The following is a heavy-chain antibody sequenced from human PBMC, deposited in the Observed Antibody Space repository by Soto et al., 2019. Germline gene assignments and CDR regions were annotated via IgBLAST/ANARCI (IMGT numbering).Heavy chain of an antibody. CDR3: ARDIAAAGFDY. Sequence: SETLSLTCTVSGGSISSGDYYWSWIRQPPGKGLEWIGYIYYSGSTYYNPSLKSRVTISVDTSKNQFSLKLSSVTAADTAVYYCARDIAAAGFDYWGQGTLVTVSS. CDR1: GGSISSGDYY. J-gene: IGHJ4*02. D-gene: IGHD6-13*01. V-gene: IGHV4-30-4*01. CDR2: IYYSGST.